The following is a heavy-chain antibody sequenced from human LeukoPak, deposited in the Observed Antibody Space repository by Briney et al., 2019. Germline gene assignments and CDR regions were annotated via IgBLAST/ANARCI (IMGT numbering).Heavy chain of an antibody. V-gene: IGHV4-39*01. CDR2: IYYSGST. CDR1: GGSISSSSYY. J-gene: IGHJ5*02. D-gene: IGHD3-10*01. CDR3: ARGASYYYGSGSTTFDP. Sequence: SETLSLTCTVSGGSISSSSYYWGWIRQPPGRGLEWIGSIYYSGSTYYNPSLKSRVTISVDTSKNQFSLKLSSVTAADTAVYYCARGASYYYGSGSTTFDPWGQGTLVTVSS.